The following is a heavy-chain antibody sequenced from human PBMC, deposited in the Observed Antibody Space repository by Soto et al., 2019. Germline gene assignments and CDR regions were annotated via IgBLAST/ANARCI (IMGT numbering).Heavy chain of an antibody. J-gene: IGHJ6*02. Sequence: SVKVSCKASGGTFSSYSISWVRQAPGQGLEWMGGIIPIFGTANYAQKFQGRVTITADKSTSTAYMELSSLRSEDTAVYYCVRTTGGRFLEWLPPYYYYGMDVWGQGTTVTVSS. CDR1: GGTFSSYS. V-gene: IGHV1-69*06. CDR2: IIPIFGTA. D-gene: IGHD3-3*01. CDR3: VRTTGGRFLEWLPPYYYYGMDV.